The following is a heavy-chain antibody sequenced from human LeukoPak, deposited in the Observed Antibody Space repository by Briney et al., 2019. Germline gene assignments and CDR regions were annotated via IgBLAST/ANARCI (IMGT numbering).Heavy chain of an antibody. V-gene: IGHV1-69*06. CDR2: IIPIFGTA. Sequence: ASVKVSCKASGGTFSSYAISWVRQAPGQGLEWMGGIIPIFGTANYAQKFQGRVTITADKSTSTAYMELSSVTAADTAVYYCAREKEGWIPWPTRKDYYYYMDVWGKGTTVTVSS. CDR3: AREKEGWIPWPTRKDYYYYMDV. CDR1: GGTFSSYA. D-gene: IGHD6-19*01. J-gene: IGHJ6*03.